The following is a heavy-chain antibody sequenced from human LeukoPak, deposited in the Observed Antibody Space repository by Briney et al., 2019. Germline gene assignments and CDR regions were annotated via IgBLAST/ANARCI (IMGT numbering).Heavy chain of an antibody. J-gene: IGHJ4*02. D-gene: IGHD3-22*01. CDR2: ISSNGGST. CDR3: ASTYYYDSSGYYPFDY. CDR1: GLSFSNNA. V-gene: IGHV3-64D*09. Sequence: PGGSLRLSCSASGLSFSNNAMHWDRQAPGKGLEYVSGISSNGGSTSYTDSLKGRFSISRDNSKKTLYLQMSSLSLEDTAVYYCASTYYYDSSGYYPFDYWGQGTLVTVSS.